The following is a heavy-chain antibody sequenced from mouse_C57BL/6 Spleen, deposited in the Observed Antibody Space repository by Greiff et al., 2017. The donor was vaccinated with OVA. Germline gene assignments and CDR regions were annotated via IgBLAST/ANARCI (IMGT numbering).Heavy chain of an antibody. CDR1: GFTFSDYY. J-gene: IGHJ1*03. Sequence: EVKLMESGGGLVQPGGSLKLSCAASGFTFSDYYMYWVRQTPEKRLEWVAYISNGGGSTYYPDTVKGRFTISRDNAKNTLYLQMSRLKSEDTAMYYCARGSLPLYFDVWGTGTTVTVSS. D-gene: IGHD6-2*01. CDR3: ARGSLPLYFDV. V-gene: IGHV5-12*01. CDR2: ISNGGGST.